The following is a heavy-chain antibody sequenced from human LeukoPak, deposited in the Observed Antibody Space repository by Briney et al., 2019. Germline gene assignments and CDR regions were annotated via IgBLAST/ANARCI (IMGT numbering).Heavy chain of an antibody. Sequence: GGSLRLSCAASGFTFSSYAMHWVRQAPGKGLEWVAVISYDGSNKYYADSVKGRFTISRDNSKNTLYLQMSSLRAEDTAVYYCARERSYCSGGSCYENDYWGQGTLVTVSS. CDR2: ISYDGSNK. D-gene: IGHD2-15*01. J-gene: IGHJ4*02. CDR3: ARERSYCSGGSCYENDY. CDR1: GFTFSSYA. V-gene: IGHV3-30-3*01.